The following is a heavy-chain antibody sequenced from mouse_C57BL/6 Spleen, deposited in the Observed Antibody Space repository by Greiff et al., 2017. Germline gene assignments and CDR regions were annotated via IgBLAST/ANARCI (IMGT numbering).Heavy chain of an antibody. CDR2: IYPRDGSP. CDR1: GYTFTSYD. V-gene: IGHV1-85*01. J-gene: IGHJ2*01. D-gene: IGHD1-1*01. CDR3: ARRGLRGSSFYYFDY. Sequence: VQLQQSGPELVKPGASVKLSCKASGYTFTSYDINWVKQRPGQGLAWIGWIYPRDGSPKYNEKFKGKATLTVDTSSSTAYLEKHSMTSEDAAVYFWARRGLRGSSFYYFDYWGQGTTLTVSS.